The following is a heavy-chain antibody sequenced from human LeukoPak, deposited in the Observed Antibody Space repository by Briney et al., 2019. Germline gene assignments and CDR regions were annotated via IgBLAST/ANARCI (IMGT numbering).Heavy chain of an antibody. Sequence: SGTLSLTCAVYGGSFSGYYWSWIRQPPGKGLEWIGEINHSGSTNYNPSLKSRVTISVDTSKNQFSLKLSSVTAADTAVYYCARARLEGHVWGSYRPNYFDYWGQGTLVTVSS. CDR1: GGSFSGYY. CDR2: INHSGST. D-gene: IGHD3-16*02. CDR3: ARARLEGHVWGSYRPNYFDY. J-gene: IGHJ4*02. V-gene: IGHV4-34*01.